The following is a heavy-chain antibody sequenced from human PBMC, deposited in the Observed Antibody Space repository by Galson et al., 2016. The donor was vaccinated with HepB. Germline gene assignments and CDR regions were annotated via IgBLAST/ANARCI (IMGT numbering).Heavy chain of an antibody. CDR3: ARPWPYEHNSREDHQYLVMDV. D-gene: IGHD2/OR15-2a*01. CDR1: GGSIRSSTYY. CDR2: ISHSGTT. Sequence: SETLSLTCTVSGGSIRSSTYYWGWFRQPPGKGLEWIGTISHSGTTFDNPSLKSRVTLSVDMSKNQFSQRLTSVTAPDTAVYFCARPWPYEHNSREDHQYLVMDVWGQGTLVSVSS. V-gene: IGHV4-39*01. J-gene: IGHJ4*02.